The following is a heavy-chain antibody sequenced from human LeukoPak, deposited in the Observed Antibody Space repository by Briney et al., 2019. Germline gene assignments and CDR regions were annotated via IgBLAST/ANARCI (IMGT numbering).Heavy chain of an antibody. CDR2: IWFDGSDK. V-gene: IGHV3-33*01. D-gene: IGHD3-10*01. J-gene: IGHJ4*02. CDR3: ARDGFDGSGSYDY. CDR1: GFTFSSYG. Sequence: PGGSMRLSCAAAGFTFSSYGMHWVRQAPGTGLEWVAVIWFDGSDKYYVDSVKGRFTISRDNSKNTLYLQMDSLGAEDTAVYYCARDGFDGSGSYDYWGQGTLVTVSS.